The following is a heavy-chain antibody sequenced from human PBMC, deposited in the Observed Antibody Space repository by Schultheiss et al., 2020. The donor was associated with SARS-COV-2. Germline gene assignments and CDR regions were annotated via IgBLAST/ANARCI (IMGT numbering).Heavy chain of an antibody. CDR3: ARDLKAVAVFGFDY. J-gene: IGHJ4*02. CDR2: IWYDGSNK. V-gene: IGHV3-33*01. D-gene: IGHD6-19*01. CDR1: GFTFSSYG. Sequence: GESLKISCAASGFTFSSYGMHWVRQAPGKGLEWVAVIWYDGSNKYYADSVKGRFTISRDNSKNTLYLQINSLRAEDTAVYYCARDLKAVAVFGFDYWGQGTLVTVSS.